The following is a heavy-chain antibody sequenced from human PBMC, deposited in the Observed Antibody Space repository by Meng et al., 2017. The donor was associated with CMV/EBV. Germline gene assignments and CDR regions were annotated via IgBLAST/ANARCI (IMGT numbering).Heavy chain of an antibody. CDR3: AREVGAIDY. J-gene: IGHJ4*02. D-gene: IGHD1-26*01. V-gene: IGHV3-21*01. CDR2: ISSSSSYI. Sequence: GESLKISCAASGFTFSSYSKNWVRQAPGKGLGWVSSISSSSSYIYYADSVKGRFTISRDNAKNSLYLQMNSLRAEDTAVYYCAREVGAIDYWGQGTLVTVSS. CDR1: GFTFSSYS.